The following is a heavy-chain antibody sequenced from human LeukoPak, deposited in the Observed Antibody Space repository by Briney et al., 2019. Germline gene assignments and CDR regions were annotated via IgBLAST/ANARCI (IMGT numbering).Heavy chain of an antibody. CDR1: GGSISSYY. CDR3: ARRLGFGELWAFDY. J-gene: IGHJ4*02. Sequence: SETLSLTCTVSGGSISSYYWSWIRQPPGKGLEWIGYIYYSGSTNYNPSLKSRVTISVDTSKNQFSLKLSSVTAADTAVYYCARRLGFGELWAFDYWGQGTLVTVSS. V-gene: IGHV4-59*01. D-gene: IGHD3-10*01. CDR2: IYYSGST.